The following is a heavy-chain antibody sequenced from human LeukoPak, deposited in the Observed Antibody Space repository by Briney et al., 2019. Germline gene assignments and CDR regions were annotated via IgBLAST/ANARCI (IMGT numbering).Heavy chain of an antibody. V-gene: IGHV6-1*01. J-gene: IGHJ3*02. CDR1: GDSVSSISVA. CDR2: TYYRSRWYD. D-gene: IGHD3-10*01. CDR3: AREPITMARGATGRTLTRPGEAFDI. Sequence: SQTLSLTCAISGDSVSSISVAWNWIRQSPSRGLEWLGRTYYRSRWYDDYALSVKSRITINPDTPKNQFSLLLHSVTPEDTAVYYCAREPITMARGATGRTLTRPGEAFDIWGQGTMVTVSS.